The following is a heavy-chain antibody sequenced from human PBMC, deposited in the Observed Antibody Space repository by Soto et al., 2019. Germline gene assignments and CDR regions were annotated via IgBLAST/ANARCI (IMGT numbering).Heavy chain of an antibody. V-gene: IGHV4-39*01. CDR1: GGSISSSSYY. CDR2: IYYSGST. J-gene: IGHJ4*02. CDR3: ARLRSGSLDY. D-gene: IGHD3-10*01. Sequence: LSLTCTVSGGSISSSSYYWGWIRQPPGKGLEWIGSIYYSGSTYYNPSLKSRVTISVDTSKNQFSLKLSSVTAADTAVYYCARLRSGSLDYWGQGTLVTVS.